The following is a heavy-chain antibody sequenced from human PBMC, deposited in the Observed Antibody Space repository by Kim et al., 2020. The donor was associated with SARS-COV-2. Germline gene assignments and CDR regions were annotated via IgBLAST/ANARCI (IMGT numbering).Heavy chain of an antibody. Sequence: ASVKVSCKASNYTFTHYGISWVRQAPGQGLEWMGWITTYSGATDYAQKLQGRVIMTADTSTSTAFMELRTLTSDDTAVYYCARVDKARGASMDVWGQGTT. V-gene: IGHV1-18*01. J-gene: IGHJ6*02. CDR2: ITTYSGAT. CDR1: NYTFTHYG. D-gene: IGHD2-2*03. CDR3: ARVDKARGASMDV.